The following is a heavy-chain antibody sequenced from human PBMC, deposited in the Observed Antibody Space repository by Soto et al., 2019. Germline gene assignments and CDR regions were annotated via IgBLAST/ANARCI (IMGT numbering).Heavy chain of an antibody. V-gene: IGHV4-30-4*01. CDR2: TYYSGYT. J-gene: IGHJ4*02. CDR1: GDSFSSADYK. Sequence: QVQLQESGPGLVKPSQTLSLTCTVSGDSFSSADYKWSWIRQPPGKGLEWIGYTYYSGYTYNNPSLKSRVSMSVDTSKNQFSLKLSSVTAADTAVYYCDRSGDYVAFDYWGQGTMVTVS. D-gene: IGHD4-17*01. CDR3: DRSGDYVAFDY.